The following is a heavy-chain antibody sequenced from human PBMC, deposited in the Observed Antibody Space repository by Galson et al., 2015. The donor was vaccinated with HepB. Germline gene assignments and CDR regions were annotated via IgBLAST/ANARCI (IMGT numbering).Heavy chain of an antibody. D-gene: IGHD3-3*01. J-gene: IGHJ4*02. CDR1: GFTFSSYG. V-gene: IGHV3-33*01. CDR2: IYYDGRNK. CDR3: ARDLWRPEHRSIWSPNFNSKSYGSYCHHGRASYLDY. Sequence: SLRLSCAASGFTFSSYGMHWVRQAPGKGLEWVAAIYYDGRNKDYGDFVKGRFTISRDDSKNTLYLQMNNLRVEDTAVYYCARDLWRPEHRSIWSPNFNSKSYGSYCHHGRASYLDYWGQGTLVSVSS.